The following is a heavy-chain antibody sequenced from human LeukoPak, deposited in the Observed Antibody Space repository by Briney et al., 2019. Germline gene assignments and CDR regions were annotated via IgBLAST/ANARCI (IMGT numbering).Heavy chain of an antibody. V-gene: IGHV3-30*02. CDR3: AKDRRSSGWYLVAY. Sequence: PGGSLTLSCAASGFTFSSYGMHWVRQAPGKGLEWVAFIRYDGSNKYYADSVKGRFTISRDNSKNTLYLQMNSLRAEDTAVYYCAKDRRSSGWYLVAYWGQGTLVTVSS. CDR2: IRYDGSNK. J-gene: IGHJ4*02. D-gene: IGHD6-19*01. CDR1: GFTFSSYG.